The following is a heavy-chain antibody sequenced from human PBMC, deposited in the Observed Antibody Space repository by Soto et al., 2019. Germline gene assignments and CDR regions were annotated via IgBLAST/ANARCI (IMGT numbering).Heavy chain of an antibody. J-gene: IGHJ4*02. CDR2: ISYDGSNK. CDR3: ARDPRGDFWRGYGYYFDC. D-gene: IGHD3-3*01. Sequence: QVQLVESGGGVVQPGRSLRLSCAASGFTLSSYAMHWVRQAPGKGLEWVAVISYDGSNKYYADSVKGRFTISRDNSKHTLYLQMNSLRAEGTAVYYCARDPRGDFWRGYGYYFDCWGQGTLVTVSS. CDR1: GFTLSSYA. V-gene: IGHV3-30-3*01.